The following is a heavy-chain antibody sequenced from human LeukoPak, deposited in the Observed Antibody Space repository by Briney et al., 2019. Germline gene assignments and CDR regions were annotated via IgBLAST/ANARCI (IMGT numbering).Heavy chain of an antibody. Sequence: SETLSLTCAVSGYSISSGYYWVWIRQPPGKGLEWIGSIYHSGSTYYNPSLKSRVTISVDTSKNQFSLKLSSVTAADTAVYYCARHLDGTYYDFWSGPFDAFDIWGQGTMVTVSS. CDR2: IYHSGST. J-gene: IGHJ3*02. V-gene: IGHV4-38-2*01. CDR3: ARHLDGTYYDFWSGPFDAFDI. D-gene: IGHD3-3*01. CDR1: GYSISSGYY.